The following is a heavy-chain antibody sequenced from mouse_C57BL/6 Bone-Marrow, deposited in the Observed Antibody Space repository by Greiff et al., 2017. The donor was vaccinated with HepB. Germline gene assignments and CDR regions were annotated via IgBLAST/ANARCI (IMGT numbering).Heavy chain of an antibody. D-gene: IGHD3-2*02. CDR1: GYTFTDYY. J-gene: IGHJ3*01. CDR3: ARGQRRPAWFAY. V-gene: IGHV1-26*01. Sequence: EVQLQQSGPELVKPGASVKISCKASGYTFTDYYMNWVKQSHGKSLEWIGDINPNNGGTSYNQKFKGKATLTVDKSSSTAYMELRSLTSEDSAVYYCARGQRRPAWFAYWGQGTLVTVSA. CDR2: INPNNGGT.